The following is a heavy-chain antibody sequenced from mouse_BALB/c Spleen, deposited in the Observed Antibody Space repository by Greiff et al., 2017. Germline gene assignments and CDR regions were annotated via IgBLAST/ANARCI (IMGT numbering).Heavy chain of an antibody. V-gene: IGHV5-6-2*01. D-gene: IGHD2-4*01. CDR2: INSNGGST. CDR1: GFTFSSYY. CDR3: ARDDYKGAMDY. J-gene: IGHJ4*01. Sequence: EVKLMESGGGLVKLGGSLKLSCAASGFTFSSYYMSWVRQTPEKRLELVAAINSNGGSTYYPDTVKGRFTISRDNAKNTLYLQMSSLKSEDTALYYCARDDYKGAMDYWGQGTSVTVSS.